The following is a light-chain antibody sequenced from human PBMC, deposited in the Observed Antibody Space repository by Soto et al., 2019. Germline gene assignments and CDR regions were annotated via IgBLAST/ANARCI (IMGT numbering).Light chain of an antibody. V-gene: IGKV1-5*03. Sequence: DIQITQSASTLSASVGDKVTITCRASQSISSWLAWYQHKPGKAPNLLIYKASSLESGVPSRFSGSGSGTEFTLTISSLQPEDFATYYCQQYNSYSYTFGQGTKVDTK. CDR1: QSISSW. CDR2: KAS. CDR3: QQYNSYSYT. J-gene: IGKJ2*01.